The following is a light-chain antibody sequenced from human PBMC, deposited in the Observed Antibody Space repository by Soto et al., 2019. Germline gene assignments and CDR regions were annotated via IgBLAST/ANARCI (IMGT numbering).Light chain of an antibody. J-gene: IGKJ1*01. V-gene: IGKV3-11*01. CDR2: DAS. CDR1: QSVSSY. CDR3: QQYGSSTRT. Sequence: EIVLTQSTATLSLSPGERATLSCRASQSVSSYLAWYPQKRGQAPRXIIYDASNRETGIPDRFSGSGSGTEFTLTISRLEPEDFAVYYCQQYGSSTRTFGQGTKVDIK.